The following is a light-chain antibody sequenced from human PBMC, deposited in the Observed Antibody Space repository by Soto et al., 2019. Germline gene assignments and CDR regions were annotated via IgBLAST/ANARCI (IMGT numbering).Light chain of an antibody. CDR2: EVS. CDR1: SSDVGSYNL. J-gene: IGLJ3*02. CDR3: SSYTSSSTLSWV. Sequence: QSALTQPASVSGSPGQSITISCTGTSSDVGSYNLVSWYQQSPGKAPKLMIYEVSNRPSGVSNRFSGSKSGNTASLTISGLQAEDEADYYCSSYTSSSTLSWVFGGGTKLTVL. V-gene: IGLV2-14*02.